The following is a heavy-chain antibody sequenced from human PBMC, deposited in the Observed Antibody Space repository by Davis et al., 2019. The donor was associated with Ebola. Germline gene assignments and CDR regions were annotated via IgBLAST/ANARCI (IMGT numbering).Heavy chain of an antibody. CDR1: EFTFSTYW. Sequence: GESLKISCAASEFTFSTYWMTWIRQAPGRGLEWVANINRDGIKTYYVNSVKGRFTISRDNAKNSLYLQMSSLRVEDTAVYYCATFKWYYMDVWGQGTLVTVSS. J-gene: IGHJ4*02. D-gene: IGHD2-15*01. V-gene: IGHV3-7*03. CDR3: ATFKWYYMDV. CDR2: INRDGIKT.